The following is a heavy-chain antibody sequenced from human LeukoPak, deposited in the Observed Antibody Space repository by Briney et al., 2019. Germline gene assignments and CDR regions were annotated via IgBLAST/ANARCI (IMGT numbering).Heavy chain of an antibody. D-gene: IGHD6-25*01. CDR1: GFTFSNAW. V-gene: IGHV3-15*07. CDR3: ARDFSRLPTSGRFDS. J-gene: IGHJ4*02. CDR2: IKSKTDGGTT. Sequence: KAGGSLRLSCAASGFTFSNAWMNWVRQAPGKGLEWVGRIKSKTDGGTTDYAAPVKGRFTISRDDSKNTLYLQMNSLKTEDTAVYYCARDFSRLPTSGRFDSWGQGTLVTVSS.